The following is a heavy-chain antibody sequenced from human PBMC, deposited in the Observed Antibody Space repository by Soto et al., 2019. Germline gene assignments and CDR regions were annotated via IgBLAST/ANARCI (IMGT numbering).Heavy chain of an antibody. Sequence: PGGSLRLSCAASGFTFTNCAMNWVRQTPGKGLGWVSTSGSGGGTFYADSVKGRFTISRDNSKNTLYLQMNSLRAEDTAIYYCAKDRYGDYLFDYWGQGTLVTVSS. CDR3: AKDRYGDYLFDY. CDR2: SGSGGGT. D-gene: IGHD4-17*01. J-gene: IGHJ4*02. CDR1: GFTFTNCA. V-gene: IGHV3-23*01.